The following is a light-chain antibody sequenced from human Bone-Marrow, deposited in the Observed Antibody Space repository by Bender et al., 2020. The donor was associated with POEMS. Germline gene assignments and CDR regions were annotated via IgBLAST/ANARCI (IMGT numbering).Light chain of an antibody. V-gene: IGLV2-14*03. Sequence: QSALTQPPSASGSPGQSVTISCTGTSSDVGGYNFVTWYQHHPGQAPKLIMRYDTQRASGVSHRFSASKSGNTAFLTISGLQAEDEADYYCKSFTSSSTYVFGTGTTVTVL. J-gene: IGLJ1*01. CDR1: SSDVGGYNF. CDR3: KSFTSSSTYV. CDR2: YDT.